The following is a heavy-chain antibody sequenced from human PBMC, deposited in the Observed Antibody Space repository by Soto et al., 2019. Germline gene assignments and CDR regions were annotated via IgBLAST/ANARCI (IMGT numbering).Heavy chain of an antibody. J-gene: IGHJ5*02. Sequence: GGSLRLSCAASGFTFSDFYMSWIRQAPGKGPEWISYISSSGATIYYADSVKGRFAISRDNAKNSLYLHMTSLRAEDTAVYYCARDVLSSGGSWFDPWGQGTLVTVSS. CDR1: GFTFSDFY. D-gene: IGHD2-15*01. CDR3: ARDVLSSGGSWFDP. V-gene: IGHV3-11*01. CDR2: ISSSGATI.